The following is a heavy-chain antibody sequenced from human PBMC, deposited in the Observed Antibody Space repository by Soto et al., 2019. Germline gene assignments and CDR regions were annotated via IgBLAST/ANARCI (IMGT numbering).Heavy chain of an antibody. CDR2: INPYNGNT. CDR1: GYTFTDYG. V-gene: IGHV1-18*01. Sequence: ASVKVSCKASGYTFTDYGISWVRQAPGRGLEWMGWINPYNGNTNYAQKFQGRVTMTTDTSTSTAYMELRSLRSDDTAVYFCTKERGFSYGYDYWGQGTLVTVSS. CDR3: TKERGFSYGYDY. D-gene: IGHD5-18*01. J-gene: IGHJ4*02.